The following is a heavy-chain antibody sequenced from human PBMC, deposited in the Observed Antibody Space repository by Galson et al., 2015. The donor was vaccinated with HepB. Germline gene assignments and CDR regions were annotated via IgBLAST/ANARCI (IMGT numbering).Heavy chain of an antibody. Sequence: LSLTCTVSGGFLSSHYWSWIRQPPGKGLEWIGYIYYSESTNYNPSLKSRVTTSVDTSKNQFSLKLSSVTAADTAVYCCAGADRYSTGFSWSYYFDYWGQGTLVTVSS. CDR2: IYYSEST. CDR3: AGADRYSTGFSWSYYFDY. J-gene: IGHJ4*02. V-gene: IGHV4-59*11. CDR1: GGFLSSHY. D-gene: IGHD4-11*01.